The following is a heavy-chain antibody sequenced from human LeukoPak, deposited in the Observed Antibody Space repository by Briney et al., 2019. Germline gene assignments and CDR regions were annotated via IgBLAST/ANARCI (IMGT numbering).Heavy chain of an antibody. D-gene: IGHD2-2*02. CDR1: GGSIRNSSFY. CDR2: IYYSGST. CDR3: ARGRGYCSSTSCYTGYYGMDV. J-gene: IGHJ6*02. Sequence: PSETLSLTCAVSGGSIRNSSFYWGWIRQPPGKGLEWIGYIYYSGSTYYNPSLKSRVTISVDTSKNQFSLKLSSVTAADTTVYYCARGRGYCSSTSCYTGYYGMDVWGQGTTVTVSS. V-gene: IGHV4-30-4*08.